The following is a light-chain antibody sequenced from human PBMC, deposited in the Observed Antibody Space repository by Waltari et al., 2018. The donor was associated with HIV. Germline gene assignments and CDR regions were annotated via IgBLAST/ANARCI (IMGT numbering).Light chain of an antibody. Sequence: QSVLTQPPSASGTPGQRVTVSCSGSSSNIGSKYVYWYQQLPGTAPKLLISRNNQRPSGVPDRFSGSKSGTSASLAISGLRSEDEADYYCAAWDDSLSGRVFGGGTKLTVL. CDR3: AAWDDSLSGRV. CDR1: SSNIGSKY. J-gene: IGLJ3*02. CDR2: RNN. V-gene: IGLV1-47*01.